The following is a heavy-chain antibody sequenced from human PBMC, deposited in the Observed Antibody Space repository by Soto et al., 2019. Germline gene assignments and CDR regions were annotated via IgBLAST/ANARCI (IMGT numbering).Heavy chain of an antibody. D-gene: IGHD4-17*01. V-gene: IGHV4-31*03. J-gene: IGHJ4*02. CDR1: GGSISSGGYY. CDR3: ARTEGHGDYTPDSLDY. Sequence: PSETLSLTCTVSGGSISSGGYYWSWIRQHPGKGLEWIGYIYYSGSTYYNPSLKSRVTISVDTSKNQFSLKLSSVTAADTAVYYCARTEGHGDYTPDSLDYWGQGTLVTVSS. CDR2: IYYSGST.